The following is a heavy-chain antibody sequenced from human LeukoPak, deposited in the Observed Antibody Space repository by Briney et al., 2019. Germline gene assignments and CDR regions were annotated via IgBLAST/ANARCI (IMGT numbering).Heavy chain of an antibody. J-gene: IGHJ4*02. CDR2: INHSGST. Sequence: PSETLSLTCTVSGGSISSYYWSWIRQPAGKGLEWIGEINHSGSTNYNPSLKSRVTISVDTSKNQFSLKLSSVTAADTAVYHCARVRRFSSGCFDYWGQGTLVTVSS. CDR3: ARVRRFSSGCFDY. CDR1: GGSISSYY. D-gene: IGHD6-19*01. V-gene: IGHV4-34*01.